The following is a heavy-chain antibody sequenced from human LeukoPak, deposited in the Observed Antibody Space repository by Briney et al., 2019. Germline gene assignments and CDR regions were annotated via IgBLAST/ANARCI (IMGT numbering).Heavy chain of an antibody. Sequence: GGSLRLSCAASGFTFSGSAMSWVRQAPGKGLEWVAVIWYDGSNKYYADSVKGRFTISRDNSKNTPYLQMNSLRAEDTAVYYCARTFYYDDAFDIWGQGTMVTVSS. J-gene: IGHJ3*02. V-gene: IGHV3-33*08. D-gene: IGHD3-22*01. CDR1: GFTFSGSA. CDR2: IWYDGSNK. CDR3: ARTFYYDDAFDI.